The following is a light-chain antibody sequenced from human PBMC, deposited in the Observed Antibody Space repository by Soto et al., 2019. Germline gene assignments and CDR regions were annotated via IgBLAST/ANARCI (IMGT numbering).Light chain of an antibody. CDR2: EVS. V-gene: IGLV2-14*01. J-gene: IGLJ3*02. CDR3: SSYTSSSPLV. CDR1: SSDVGGYNY. Sequence: QSALTQPASVSGSPGQSITISCTGTSSDVGGYNYVSWYQQHPGKAPKLMIYEVSNRPSGVSNRFSGSKYGNTASLTISGLQAEDEADYYCSSYTSSSPLVFGGGTKLTVL.